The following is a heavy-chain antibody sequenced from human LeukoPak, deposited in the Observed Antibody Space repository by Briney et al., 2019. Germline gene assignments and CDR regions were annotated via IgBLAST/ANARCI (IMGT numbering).Heavy chain of an antibody. J-gene: IGHJ4*02. CDR3: VREPIISSSIDYFDY. CDR1: GYTFTNYD. Sequence: GASVKVSCKASGYTFTNYDINWVRQAPGQGLEWMGWMNPNSGNTGYEQKFQGRVTMTRNTFISTAYMELSSLSSEDTAVYYCVREPIISSSIDYFDYWGQGTLVTVSS. D-gene: IGHD6-6*01. CDR2: MNPNSGNT. V-gene: IGHV1-8*01.